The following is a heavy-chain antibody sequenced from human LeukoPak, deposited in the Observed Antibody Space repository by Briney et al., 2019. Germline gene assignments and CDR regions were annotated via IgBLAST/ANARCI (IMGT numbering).Heavy chain of an antibody. CDR3: ARVAAYYDFWSGYYPKEDYYYYYMDV. CDR1: GYTFTSYG. J-gene: IGHJ6*03. D-gene: IGHD3-3*01. CDR2: ISAYNGKT. Sequence: ASVKVXCKASGYTFTSYGISWVRQAPGQGLEWMGWISAYNGKTNYAQKLQGRVTMTTDTSTSTAYMELRSLRSDDTAVYYCARVAAYYDFWSGYYPKEDYYYYYMDVWGKGTTVTVSS. V-gene: IGHV1-18*01.